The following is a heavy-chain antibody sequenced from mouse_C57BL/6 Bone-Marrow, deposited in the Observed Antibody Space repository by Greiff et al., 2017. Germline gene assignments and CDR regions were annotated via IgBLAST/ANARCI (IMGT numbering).Heavy chain of an antibody. V-gene: IGHV1-54*01. D-gene: IGHD1-1*01. CDR2: INPGSGGT. Sequence: VQLQQSGAELVRPGTSVKVSCKASGYAFTNYLIEWVKQRPGQGLEWIGVINPGSGGTNYNEKFKGKATLTADKSSSTAYMQLSSLTSEDSAVYFCARDYGSSPAYWGQWTLVTVSA. CDR3: ARDYGSSPAY. CDR1: GYAFTNYL. J-gene: IGHJ3*01.